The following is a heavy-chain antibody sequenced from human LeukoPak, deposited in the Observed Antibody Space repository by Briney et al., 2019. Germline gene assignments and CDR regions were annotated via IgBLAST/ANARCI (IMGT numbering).Heavy chain of an antibody. Sequence: SETLSLTCTVSGGSISSGGYYWSWIRQHPGKGLEWIGYIYYSGSTYYNPSLKSRVTIAVDTSKSQFSLLLNSVTAADTAVYYCARDFSSYGFNWFDPWGQGTLVTVSS. CDR2: IYYSGST. D-gene: IGHD1-26*01. CDR3: ARDFSSYGFNWFDP. V-gene: IGHV4-30-4*08. J-gene: IGHJ5*02. CDR1: GGSISSGGYY.